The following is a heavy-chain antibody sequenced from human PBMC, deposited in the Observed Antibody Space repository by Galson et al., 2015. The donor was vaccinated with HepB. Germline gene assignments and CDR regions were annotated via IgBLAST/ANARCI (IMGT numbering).Heavy chain of an antibody. CDR2: ISSNGDNT. V-gene: IGHV3-64D*06. D-gene: IGHD5-24*01. CDR3: VRPSTVSSRWAFSYFDY. J-gene: IGHJ4*02. Sequence: SLRLSCAASGFTFRSYAMHWVRQAPGRGLEYVSGISSNGDNTYYADPVKGRFTISRDNSKNTIYLQMSSLRADDTAVYYCVRPSTVSSRWAFSYFDYWGQGALVTVSS. CDR1: GFTFRSYA.